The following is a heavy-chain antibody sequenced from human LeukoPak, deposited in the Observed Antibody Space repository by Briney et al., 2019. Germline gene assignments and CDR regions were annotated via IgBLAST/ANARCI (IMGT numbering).Heavy chain of an antibody. CDR2: ISSSSSYI. Sequence: GGSLRLSRAASGFTFSSYSMNWVRQAPGKGLEWVSSISSSSSYIYYEDSVKGRFTISRDNAKNSLYLQMNSLRAEDTAVYYCARPEGYCSSTSCQYYYYYYMDVWGKGTTVTVSS. V-gene: IGHV3-21*01. D-gene: IGHD2-2*01. J-gene: IGHJ6*03. CDR3: ARPEGYCSSTSCQYYYYYYMDV. CDR1: GFTFSSYS.